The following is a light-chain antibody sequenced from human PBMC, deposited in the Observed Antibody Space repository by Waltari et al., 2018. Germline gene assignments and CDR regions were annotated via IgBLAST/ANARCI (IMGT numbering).Light chain of an antibody. CDR1: QSIGSW. CDR2: AAS. CDR3: QQGYSRPIT. V-gene: IGKV1-12*01. Sequence: DIQMTQSPSSLSASVGDKVTITCRASQSIGSWLAWYQQKPGEVPKLVIYAASSLGRGIPSRFSGSGSGTDFTLTITSLQPEDFGNYYCQQGYSRPITFGPGTKVNIK. J-gene: IGKJ3*01.